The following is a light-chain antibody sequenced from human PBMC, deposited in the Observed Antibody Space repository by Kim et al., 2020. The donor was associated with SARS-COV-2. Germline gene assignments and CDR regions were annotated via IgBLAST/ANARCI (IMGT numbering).Light chain of an antibody. CDR3: NSRHSSDDHVL. CDR1: NLRNYY. J-gene: IGLJ2*01. Sequence: ALGQKISRTSQQENLRNYYATSYQQKPAQAPLLLLFDKYNRPSSIPNRFSASSPANTTSFTITTAQAEDDADYCCNSRHSSDDHVLFGGGTQLTVL. V-gene: IGLV3-19*01. CDR2: DKY.